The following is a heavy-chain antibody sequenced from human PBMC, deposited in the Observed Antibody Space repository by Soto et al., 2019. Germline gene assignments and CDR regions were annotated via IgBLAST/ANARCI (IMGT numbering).Heavy chain of an antibody. V-gene: IGHV5-51*01. D-gene: IGHD6-19*01. Sequence: GGSLKIPWKGSGYSFTSYWIGWVRQSPGKGLEVMGIIYPGYSDNRYSPSVQGRVTNSPDKSINTAYLQWSGLKASDTAMYYCARQGSGWYYYYYGMDVWGQGTTVTVSS. CDR1: GYSFTSYW. CDR3: ARQGSGWYYYYYGMDV. CDR2: IYPGYSDN. J-gene: IGHJ6*02.